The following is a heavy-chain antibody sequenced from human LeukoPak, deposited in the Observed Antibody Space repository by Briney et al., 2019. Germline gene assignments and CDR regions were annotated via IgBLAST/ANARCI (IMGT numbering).Heavy chain of an antibody. CDR2: INHSGYT. Sequence: PSETLSLTCAVSGVAFSNYYWSWVRQSPTKGLEWIGEINHSGYTNYNPSLKSRATISIDTSKNQFSLMVTSVTDADTGVYYCTRAVAGHPDWGQGTLVTVAS. V-gene: IGHV4-34*01. D-gene: IGHD6-19*01. CDR3: TRAVAGHPD. CDR1: GVAFSNYY. J-gene: IGHJ4*02.